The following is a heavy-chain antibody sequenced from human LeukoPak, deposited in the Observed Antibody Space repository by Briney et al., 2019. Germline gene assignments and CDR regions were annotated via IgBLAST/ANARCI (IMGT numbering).Heavy chain of an antibody. CDR2: ISAYNGNT. Sequence: ASVKVSCKASGYTFTSYGISWVRQAPGQGLEWMGWISAYNGNTNYAQKLQGRVTMTTDTSTSTVYMELRSLRSDDTAVYYCARPIAVAGTLYFDYWGQGTLVTVSS. J-gene: IGHJ4*02. CDR1: GYTFTSYG. D-gene: IGHD6-19*01. V-gene: IGHV1-18*04. CDR3: ARPIAVAGTLYFDY.